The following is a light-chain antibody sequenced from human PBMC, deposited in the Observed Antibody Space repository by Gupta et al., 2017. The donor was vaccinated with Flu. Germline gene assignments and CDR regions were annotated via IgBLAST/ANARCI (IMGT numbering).Light chain of an antibody. Sequence: IVLTPSPVTLSLSPGERATLSCRASQSVSSAYLAWYQQKPGQAPRLLIYDASNRATGISDRFSGSGSGTDFTLTISRLEPEDCAVYYCQQYGSSPNTFGQGTKLEI. CDR1: QSVSSAY. J-gene: IGKJ2*01. CDR2: DAS. CDR3: QQYGSSPNT. V-gene: IGKV3-20*01.